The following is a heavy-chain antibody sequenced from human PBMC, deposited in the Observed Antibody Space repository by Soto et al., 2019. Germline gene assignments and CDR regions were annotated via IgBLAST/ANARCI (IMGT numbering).Heavy chain of an antibody. D-gene: IGHD3-16*02. J-gene: IGHJ2*01. CDR3: ARLYDYVWGGYRYRPGGYFDL. CDR2: INAGNGNT. Sequence: QVQLVQSGAEVKKPGASLKVSCKASGYTFTSYAMHWVRQDPGQRLEWMGWINAGNGNTKYSQKFQGRVTITRDTSASTAYMELSSLRSEDTAVYYCARLYDYVWGGYRYRPGGYFDLWGRGTLVTVSS. CDR1: GYTFTSYA. V-gene: IGHV1-3*01.